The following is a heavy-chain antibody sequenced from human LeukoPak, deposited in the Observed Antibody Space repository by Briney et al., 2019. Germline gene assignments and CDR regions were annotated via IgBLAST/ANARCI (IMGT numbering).Heavy chain of an antibody. Sequence: PGSSVKVSCKASGGTFSSYAISWVRQAPGQGLEWMGRIIPIFGTANYAQKFQGRVTITTDESTSTAYMELSSLSAEDTAVYYCAREDYYGSGSPLDYWGQGTLVTVSS. CDR1: GGTFSSYA. V-gene: IGHV1-69*05. CDR3: AREDYYGSGSPLDY. D-gene: IGHD3-10*01. CDR2: IIPIFGTA. J-gene: IGHJ4*02.